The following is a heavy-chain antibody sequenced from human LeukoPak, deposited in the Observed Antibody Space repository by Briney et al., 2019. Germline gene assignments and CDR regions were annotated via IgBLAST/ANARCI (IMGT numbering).Heavy chain of an antibody. D-gene: IGHD3-22*01. CDR1: GDSVSRNTAG. CDR3: ARDRHKYNYDGSGYPPY. V-gene: IGHV6-1*01. J-gene: IGHJ4*02. Sequence: SQTLSLTCAISGDSVSRNTAGWNWIRQSPSRGLEWLGRTYYRSKWYSDFAPSVRNRITINPDTSKNQFSLQLNSVTPEDTAVYYCARDRHKYNYDGSGYPPYWGQGTLVTVSS. CDR2: TYYRSKWYS.